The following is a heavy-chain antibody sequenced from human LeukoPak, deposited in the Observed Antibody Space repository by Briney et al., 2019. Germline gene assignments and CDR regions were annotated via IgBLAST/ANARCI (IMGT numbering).Heavy chain of an antibody. J-gene: IGHJ4*02. CDR2: IYSGGST. D-gene: IGHD2-2*01. V-gene: IGHV3-53*01. Sequence: GGSLRLSCAASGFTVSSKYMSWVRQAPGKGLEWVSVIYSGGSTYYADSVKGRFTISRDNSKNTLYLQMNSLRAEDTAVYYCASGYCSSTTCAIDYWGQGTLVTVSS. CDR3: ASGYCSSTTCAIDY. CDR1: GFTVSSKY.